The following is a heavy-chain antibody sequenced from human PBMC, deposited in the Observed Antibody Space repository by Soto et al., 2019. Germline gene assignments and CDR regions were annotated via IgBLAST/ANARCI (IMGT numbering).Heavy chain of an antibody. J-gene: IGHJ4*02. Sequence: QVQLVQSGAEVKKPGASVKVSCKASGYTFTGYYMHWVRQAPGQGLEWMGWINPNSGGTNYAQKFQGRVTMTRDTSISTAYMELSRLRSDDTAVYYCATRYCSSTSCYTWAFDYWGQGTLVTVS. CDR3: ATRYCSSTSCYTWAFDY. V-gene: IGHV1-2*02. CDR1: GYTFTGYY. D-gene: IGHD2-2*02. CDR2: INPNSGGT.